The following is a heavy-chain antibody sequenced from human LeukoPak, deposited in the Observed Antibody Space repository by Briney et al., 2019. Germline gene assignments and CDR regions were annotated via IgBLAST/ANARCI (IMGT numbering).Heavy chain of an antibody. Sequence: GGSLRLSCAASGFTFSSYWMYWVRQAPGKGLVWVSRINTDGSSTSYADSVKGRFTISRDNAKNTLYLQMNSLRAEDTAVYYCARLAYSSGWFEYYGMDVWGQGTTVTVSS. CDR3: ARLAYSSGWFEYYGMDV. CDR2: INTDGSST. V-gene: IGHV3-74*01. D-gene: IGHD6-19*01. J-gene: IGHJ6*02. CDR1: GFTFSSYW.